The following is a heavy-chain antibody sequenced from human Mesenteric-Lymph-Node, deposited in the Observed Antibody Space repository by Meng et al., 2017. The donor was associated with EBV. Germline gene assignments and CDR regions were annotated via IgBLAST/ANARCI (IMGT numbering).Heavy chain of an antibody. Sequence: HPHWKESGSGLGNPSQRLSLPCAVSGGSISSDDYTWNWIRHPPGKGLEWIGNIFHTGSTQYKSSLKSRVTISVDRSKNQFSLRRHSVPAADTAGYYCARRSIREGVGIDTWGHGTLVPSPQ. D-gene: IGHD3-10*01. CDR1: GGSISSDDYT. V-gene: IGHV4-30-2*01. CDR2: IFHTGST. J-gene: IGHJ5*01. CDR3: ARRSIREGVGIDT.